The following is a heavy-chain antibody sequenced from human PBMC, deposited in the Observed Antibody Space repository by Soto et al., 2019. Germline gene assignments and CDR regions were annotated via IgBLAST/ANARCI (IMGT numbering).Heavy chain of an antibody. Sequence: PSETLSLPCTVSGGSISSHYWSWIRKPPGKGLEWNGYIYYSGSTNYNPSLKSRVTISVDTSKNQFSLKLSSVTAADTAVYYCASGLVVPTAMLGRIYYFYGMDVWGQGTTVTVSS. J-gene: IGHJ6*02. CDR2: IYYSGST. CDR3: ASGLVVPTAMLGRIYYFYGMDV. D-gene: IGHD2-2*01. CDR1: GGSISSHY. V-gene: IGHV4-59*11.